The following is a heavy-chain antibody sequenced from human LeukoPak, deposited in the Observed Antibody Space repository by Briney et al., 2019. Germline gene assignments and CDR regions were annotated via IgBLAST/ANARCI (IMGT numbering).Heavy chain of an antibody. CDR1: GYSFTSYW. V-gene: IGHV5-51*01. Sequence: GESLKISCKGSGYSFTSYWIGWVRQMPGKGLEWMGIIYPGDSDTRYSPSFQGQVTISADKSISTAYQQWSSLKASDTAMYYCARHQCSGGSCYPTEDYWGQGTLVTVSS. J-gene: IGHJ4*02. CDR2: IYPGDSDT. CDR3: ARHQCSGGSCYPTEDY. D-gene: IGHD2-15*01.